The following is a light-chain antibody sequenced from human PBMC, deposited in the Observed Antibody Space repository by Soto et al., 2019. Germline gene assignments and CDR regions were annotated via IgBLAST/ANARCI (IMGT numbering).Light chain of an antibody. CDR1: QGINNY. CDR2: TAS. J-gene: IGKJ1*01. CDR3: QQLNNYPRT. Sequence: DIPLTQSPSFLSASVGDRVTITCRASQGINNYLAWYQQKPGKAPKLLIYTASTLQSGVPSRFSGSGSGTEFTLTISSLQPEEFATYYCQQLNNYPRTFGQGTKVDIK. V-gene: IGKV1-9*01.